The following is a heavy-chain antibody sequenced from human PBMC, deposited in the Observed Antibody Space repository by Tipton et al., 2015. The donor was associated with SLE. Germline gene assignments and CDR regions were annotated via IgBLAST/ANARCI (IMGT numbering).Heavy chain of an antibody. Sequence: AGLVKPSETLSLTCAVYGGSFSGYYWSWIRQPPGKGLEWIGEINHSGSTNYNPSLKSRVTISVDTSKNQLSLKLSSVTAADTAVYCRARRGDYGDYASGYWYFDRWGRGTLVTVSS. V-gene: IGHV4-34*01. J-gene: IGHJ2*01. CDR2: INHSGST. D-gene: IGHD4-17*01. CDR3: ARRGDYGDYASGYWYFDR. CDR1: GGSFSGYY.